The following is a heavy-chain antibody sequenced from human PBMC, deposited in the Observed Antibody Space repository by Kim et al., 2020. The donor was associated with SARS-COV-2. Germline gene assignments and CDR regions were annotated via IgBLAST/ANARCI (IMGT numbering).Heavy chain of an antibody. V-gene: IGHV3-7*03. CDR2: IKQDGSEK. J-gene: IGHJ6*01. CDR3: ARNKNYYASGSYYYHY. CDR1: GFTFNNYW. Sequence: GGSLRLSCAASGFTFNNYWMTWVRQAPGKGLEWVANIKQDGSEKYYVDSVKGRFSISRDNAKNSLYLQMNSLRAEDTAVYYCARNKNYYASGSYYYHY. D-gene: IGHD3-10*01.